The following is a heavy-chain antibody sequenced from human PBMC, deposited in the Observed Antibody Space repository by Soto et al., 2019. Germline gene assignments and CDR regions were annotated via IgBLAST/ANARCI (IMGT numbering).Heavy chain of an antibody. J-gene: IGHJ4*02. Sequence: QITLQESGPTVVKPTQTLTLTCTFSGFSLTTTGVGVGWIRHAPGKALEWLAMVYWNDERRYSPSLKSRLTFTQDTSKNQVVLTMTYMDPVDTATYFCAHYDSSGYFSHFDSWGQGTLVTVSS. D-gene: IGHD3-22*01. CDR3: AHYDSSGYFSHFDS. CDR1: GFSLTTTGVG. V-gene: IGHV2-5*01. CDR2: VYWNDER.